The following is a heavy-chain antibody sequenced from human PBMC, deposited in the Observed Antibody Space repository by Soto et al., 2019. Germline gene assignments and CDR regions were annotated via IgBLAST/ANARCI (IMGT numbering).Heavy chain of an antibody. D-gene: IGHD3-9*01. CDR1: GGSISSYY. Sequence: SETLSLTCTVSGGSISSYYWTWIRQPPGKGLEWIGYIYYSGSTNYNPSLKSRVTISVATSKTQFSLKLSSVTAADTAVYYCARHPLFYDILTRLNGFDPWGQGTLVTVSS. J-gene: IGHJ5*02. V-gene: IGHV4-59*08. CDR3: ARHPLFYDILTRLNGFDP. CDR2: IYYSGST.